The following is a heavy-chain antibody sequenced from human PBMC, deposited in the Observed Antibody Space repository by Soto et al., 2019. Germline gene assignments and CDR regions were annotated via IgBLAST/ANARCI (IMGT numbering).Heavy chain of an antibody. Sequence: SVKVSCKASGGTFSNYAIDWVRQAPGQGLEWMGGIIPIFGAANYAQKFQGRITITADESTSTAYMELRSLRSEDTAVYYCARGVHYDSSGYYYFYWGQGTLVTVSS. CDR1: GGTFSNYA. D-gene: IGHD3-22*01. V-gene: IGHV1-69*13. CDR3: ARGVHYDSSGYYYFY. CDR2: IIPIFGAA. J-gene: IGHJ4*02.